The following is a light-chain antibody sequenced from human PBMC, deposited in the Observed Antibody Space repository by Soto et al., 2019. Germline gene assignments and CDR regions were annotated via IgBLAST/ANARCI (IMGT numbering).Light chain of an antibody. CDR2: DVT. CDR1: SSDVGDNNY. V-gene: IGLV2-14*01. J-gene: IGLJ1*01. CDR3: SSYTSSSTLYV. Sequence: QSALTQPASVSGSPGQSITISCTGTSSDVGDNNYVSWYQQHPGKAPKLMIYDVTHRPSGISNRFSGSKSGNTASLTISGLQAEDEADHYCSSYTSSSTLYVFGTGTKLTVL.